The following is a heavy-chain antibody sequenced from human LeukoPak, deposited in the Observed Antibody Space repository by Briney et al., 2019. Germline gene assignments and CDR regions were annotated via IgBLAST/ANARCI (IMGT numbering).Heavy chain of an antibody. J-gene: IGHJ4*02. CDR2: VYYSGTT. D-gene: IGHD1/OR15-1a*01. CDR3: ARDRHWTNDWVFDY. Sequence: SETLSLTCSVSGGSISLSYYYWGWIRQPPGKALEWIGSVYYSGTTSYNPSLKSRVTISVDMSKNHFSLKLSSVTAADTAVYYCARDRHWTNDWVFDYWGQGTLVTVSS. CDR1: GGSISLSYYY. V-gene: IGHV4-39*07.